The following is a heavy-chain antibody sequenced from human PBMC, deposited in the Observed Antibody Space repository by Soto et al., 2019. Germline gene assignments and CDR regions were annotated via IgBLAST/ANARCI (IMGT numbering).Heavy chain of an antibody. CDR1: GFTFSNYY. J-gene: IGHJ4*02. Sequence: GGSLRLSCGASGFTFSNYYMSWIRQAPGKGLEWVSYISSTGRTIYYADSVKGRFTVSRDNAQNSLSLKLNSLRVEDTAVYYCARHYSSGWEFDYWGQGTQVTVSS. V-gene: IGHV3-11*01. D-gene: IGHD6-19*01. CDR2: ISSTGRTI. CDR3: ARHYSSGWEFDY.